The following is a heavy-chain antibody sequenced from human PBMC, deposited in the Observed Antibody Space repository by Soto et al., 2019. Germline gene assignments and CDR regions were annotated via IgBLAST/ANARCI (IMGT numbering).Heavy chain of an antibody. CDR1: GFAIRSNA. CDR2: ISFEGSYK. D-gene: IGHD6-13*01. V-gene: IGHV3-30*04. Sequence: GGSLRLSCEASGFAIRSNAIHWVRQAPGKGLEWVAVISFEGSYKYYADSVKGRFTVSRDNSKDTVSLQMDSLTGEDSALYYCVRAAGIAAAGSSQGVLWGQGTLVTVSS. J-gene: IGHJ4*02. CDR3: VRAAGIAAAGSSQGVL.